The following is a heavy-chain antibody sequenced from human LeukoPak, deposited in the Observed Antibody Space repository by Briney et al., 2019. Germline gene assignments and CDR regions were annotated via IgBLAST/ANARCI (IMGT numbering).Heavy chain of an antibody. J-gene: IGHJ4*02. D-gene: IGHD3-10*01. CDR2: IYTSGST. Sequence: SETLSLTCSVSGYSISSGNYWGWIRLPPGKGLQWIGRIYTSGSTNYNPSLKSRVTMSVDTSKNQFSLKLSSVTAADTAVYYCARDPGAMVRGVLDYWGQGTLVTVSS. V-gene: IGHV4-38-2*02. CDR1: GYSISSGNY. CDR3: ARDPGAMVRGVLDY.